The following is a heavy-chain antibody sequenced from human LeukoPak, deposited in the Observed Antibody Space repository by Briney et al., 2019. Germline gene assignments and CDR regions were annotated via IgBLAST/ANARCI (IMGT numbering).Heavy chain of an antibody. CDR1: GFTFSSCA. V-gene: IGHV3-64*01. Sequence: GGSLRLSCAASGFTFSSCAMHWVRQAPGKGLEYVSAISSNGGSTYYANSVKGRLTISRDNSKNTLYLQMGSLRAEDMAVYYCATLGGFYYYGSGSYIDYWGQGTLVTVSS. J-gene: IGHJ4*02. CDR2: ISSNGGST. CDR3: ATLGGFYYYGSGSYIDY. D-gene: IGHD3-10*01.